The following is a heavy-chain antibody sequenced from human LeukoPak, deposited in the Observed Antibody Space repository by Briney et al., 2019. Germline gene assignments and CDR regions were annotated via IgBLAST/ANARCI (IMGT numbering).Heavy chain of an antibody. Sequence: GGSLRLSCAASGFTLSSYAMSWVRQAPGKGLEWVSAVSNSGGSTYYADSVKGRFPISRDNAKTSLYLQMNSLRAEDTAVYYCARDLSGVTGYTYGRGIDYWGQGTLVTVSS. V-gene: IGHV3-23*01. CDR3: ARDLSGVTGYTYGRGIDY. CDR2: VSNSGGST. J-gene: IGHJ4*02. CDR1: GFTLSSYA. D-gene: IGHD5-18*01.